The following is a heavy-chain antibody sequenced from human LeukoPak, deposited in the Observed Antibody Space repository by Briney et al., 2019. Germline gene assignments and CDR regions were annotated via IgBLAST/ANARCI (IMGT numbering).Heavy chain of an antibody. Sequence: GASVKVSCKASGYTFTSYGISWVRQAPGQGLEWMGWISAYNGDTNYAQKLQGRVTMTTDTSTSTAYMELRSLRSDDTAVYYCARDRVDILTGDYPTDAFDIWGQGTMVTVSS. V-gene: IGHV1-18*01. J-gene: IGHJ3*02. CDR3: ARDRVDILTGDYPTDAFDI. CDR2: ISAYNGDT. CDR1: GYTFTSYG. D-gene: IGHD3-9*01.